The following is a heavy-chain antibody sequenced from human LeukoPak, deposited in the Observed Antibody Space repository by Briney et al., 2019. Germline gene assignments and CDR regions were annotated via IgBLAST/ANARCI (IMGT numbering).Heavy chain of an antibody. D-gene: IGHD2-15*01. CDR3: AGLPVGYCSGGHCSGDWFDP. V-gene: IGHV4-39*01. Sequence: SETLSLTCTVSGGSISSSSYYWGWIRQPPGKGLDWIGSIYSSGTTYYNTSLKSRVTMPVDTSKNQFSLKLSSVTAADTAVYFCAGLPVGYCSGGHCSGDWFDPWGQGTLVTVSS. J-gene: IGHJ5*02. CDR2: IYSSGTT. CDR1: GGSISSSSYY.